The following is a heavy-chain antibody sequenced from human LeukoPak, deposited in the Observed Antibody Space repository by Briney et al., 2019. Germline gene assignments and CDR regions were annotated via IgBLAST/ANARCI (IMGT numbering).Heavy chain of an antibody. J-gene: IGHJ4*02. V-gene: IGHV3-7*01. CDR2: IKQDGSEK. CDR1: GFTFSSYW. Sequence: GGSLRLSCAASGFTFSSYWMSWVRQAPGKGLEWVANIKQDGSEKYYVDSVKGRFTISRDNAKNSLYLQMSSLRAEDTAVYYCARDPARYCSSTSCYAYYFDYWGQGTLVTVSS. D-gene: IGHD2-2*01. CDR3: ARDPARYCSSTSCYAYYFDY.